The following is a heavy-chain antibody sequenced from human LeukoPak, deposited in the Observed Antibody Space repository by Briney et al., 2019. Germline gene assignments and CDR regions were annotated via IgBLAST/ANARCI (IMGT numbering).Heavy chain of an antibody. CDR1: GYTFDDYA. V-gene: IGHV3-9*01. CDR2: ISWNSGSI. Sequence: GGSLRPSCAASGYTFDDYAMHWVRQAPGKGLEWVSGISWNSGSIGYADSVKGRFTISRDNAKNSLYLQMNSLRAEDTALYYCAKLRSDYFDYWGQGTLVTVSS. J-gene: IGHJ4*02. CDR3: AKLRSDYFDY.